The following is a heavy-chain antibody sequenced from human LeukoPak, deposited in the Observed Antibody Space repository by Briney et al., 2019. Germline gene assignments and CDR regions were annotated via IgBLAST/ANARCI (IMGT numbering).Heavy chain of an antibody. CDR1: GYTFTSYG. D-gene: IGHD7-27*01. Sequence: GASVKVSCKASGYTFTSYGISWVRQAPGQGLEWMGWISACNGNTNYAQKLQGRVTMTTDTSTSTAYMELRSLRSDDTAVYYCASTKLGINYFDYWGQGTLVTVSS. CDR3: ASTKLGINYFDY. V-gene: IGHV1-18*01. CDR2: ISACNGNT. J-gene: IGHJ4*02.